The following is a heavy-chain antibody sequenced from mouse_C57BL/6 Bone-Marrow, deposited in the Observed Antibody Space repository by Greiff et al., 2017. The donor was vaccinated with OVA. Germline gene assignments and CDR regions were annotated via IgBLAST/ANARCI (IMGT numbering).Heavy chain of an antibody. CDR2: INPGSGGT. Sequence: QVQLQQSGAELVRPGTSVKVSCKASGYAFTNYLIEWVKQRPGQGLEWIGVINPGSGGTNYNEKFKGKATLTADKSSSTAYMQLSSLKSEDCAVYFCARLLRDWYFDVWGTGTTVTVSS. D-gene: IGHD1-1*01. CDR1: GYAFTNYL. CDR3: ARLLRDWYFDV. V-gene: IGHV1-54*01. J-gene: IGHJ1*03.